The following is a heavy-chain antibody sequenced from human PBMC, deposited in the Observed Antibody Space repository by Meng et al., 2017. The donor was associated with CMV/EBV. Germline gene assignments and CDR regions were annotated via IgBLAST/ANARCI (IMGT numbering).Heavy chain of an antibody. J-gene: IGHJ5*02. V-gene: IGHV4-34*01. CDR2: INHSGST. Sequence: GYGGSCSGYYWSWIRQPPGKGLGWIGEINHSGSTNYNPSLKSRVTISVDTSKNQFSLKLSSVTAADTAVYYCASSPRRAANNWFDPWGQGTLVTVSS. CDR3: ASSPRRAANNWFDP. CDR1: GGSCSGYY. D-gene: IGHD2-15*01.